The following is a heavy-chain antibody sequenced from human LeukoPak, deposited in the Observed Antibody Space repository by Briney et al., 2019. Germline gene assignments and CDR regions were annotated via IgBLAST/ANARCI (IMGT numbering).Heavy chain of an antibody. CDR3: AKDRYNWGSPLFDY. V-gene: IGHV3-23*01. CDR2: LIGSGGST. D-gene: IGHD7-27*01. Sequence: PGGSLRLSCAASGFTFCSFATSGAAQAPGRGLVGVSALIGSGGSTYYADSVKGRFTVSRDNSKNTLYLQMNSLRAEDTAVYYCAKDRYNWGSPLFDYWGQGTLVTVSS. CDR1: GFTFCSFA. J-gene: IGHJ4*02.